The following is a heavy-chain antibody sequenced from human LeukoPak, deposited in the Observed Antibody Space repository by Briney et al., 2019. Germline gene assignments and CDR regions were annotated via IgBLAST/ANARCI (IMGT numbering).Heavy chain of an antibody. D-gene: IGHD4-17*01. CDR2: IIPIFGTA. Sequence: SVKVSCKASGYTFTSYAISWVRQAPGQGLEWMGGIIPIFGTANYAQKFQGRVTITADESTSTAYMELSSLRSEDTAVYYCARASYGDYDTGYFQHWGQGTLVTVSS. CDR1: GYTFTSYA. J-gene: IGHJ1*01. CDR3: ARASYGDYDTGYFQH. V-gene: IGHV1-69*13.